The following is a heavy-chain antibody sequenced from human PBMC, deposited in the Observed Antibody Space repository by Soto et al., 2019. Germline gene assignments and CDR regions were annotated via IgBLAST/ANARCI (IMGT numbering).Heavy chain of an antibody. Sequence: PSETLSLTCTVSGGSISSSSYYWGWIRQPPGKGLEWIGSIYYSGSTYYNPSLKSQVTISVDTSKNQFSLKLRSVTAADTAVYYCARQEGLKKTRWFDPWGQGTLVTVSS. CDR1: GGSISSSSYY. CDR2: IYYSGST. V-gene: IGHV4-39*01. J-gene: IGHJ5*02. CDR3: ARQEGLKKTRWFDP.